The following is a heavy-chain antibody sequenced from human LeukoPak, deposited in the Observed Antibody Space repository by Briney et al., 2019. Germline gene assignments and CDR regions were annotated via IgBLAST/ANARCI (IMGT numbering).Heavy chain of an antibody. CDR1: GGSITSYY. J-gene: IGHJ4*02. D-gene: IGHD2-21*01. V-gene: IGHV4-59*08. CDR3: ARHSIASDGARLFDY. CDR2: VYYSGYS. Sequence: NPSETLSLTCTVSGGSITSYYWAWLRQPPEKGLEWIGYVYYSGYSNYNPSLKSRVSMSVDTSMNQFSLKLASVTAADTAVYYCARHSIASDGARLFDYWGRGTLVTVSS.